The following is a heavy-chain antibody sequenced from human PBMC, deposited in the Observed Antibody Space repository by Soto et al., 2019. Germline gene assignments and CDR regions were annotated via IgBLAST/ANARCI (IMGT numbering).Heavy chain of an antibody. CDR2: TYYKSKWYN. J-gene: IGHJ6*02. CDR3: ASGGRSSTIMYGMDV. CDR1: GDSVSSNSAA. Sequence: SQTLSLTRAISGDSVSSNSAASNWIRQSPSRGLEWLGRTYYKSKWYNDYAVSVKSRITINPDTSKNQFSLQLNSVTPEDTAVYYCASGGRSSTIMYGMDVWGQGTTVTV. V-gene: IGHV6-1*01. D-gene: IGHD2-2*01.